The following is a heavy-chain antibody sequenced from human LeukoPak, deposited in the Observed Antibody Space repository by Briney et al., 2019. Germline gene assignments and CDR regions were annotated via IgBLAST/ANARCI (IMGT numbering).Heavy chain of an antibody. V-gene: IGHV4-4*02. CDR3: AREVLAYCGGDCYSYFDY. J-gene: IGHJ4*02. Sequence: SETLSLTCAVSGGSLSSSNWWSWVRHPPGTGLEWIGQIYHSGSTNYNPSLKSRVTISVDKSKNQFSLKLSSVTAADTAVYYCAREVLAYCGGDCYSYFDYWGQGTLVTVSS. CDR2: IYHSGST. CDR1: GGSLSSSNW. D-gene: IGHD2-21*02.